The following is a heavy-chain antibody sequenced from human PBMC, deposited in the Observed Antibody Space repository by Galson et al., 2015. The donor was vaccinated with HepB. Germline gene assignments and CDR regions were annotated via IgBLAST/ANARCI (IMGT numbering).Heavy chain of an antibody. CDR1: GGSISSSNYY. CDR2: NFYSGST. CDR3: ASGRRDGYRYFDY. V-gene: IGHV4-39*01. D-gene: IGHD5-24*01. Sequence: ETLSLTCTVSGGSISSSNYYWGWIRQPPGKGLEWIGSNFYSGSTYYNPSLKGRVTISVETSKNPLSLKVNSVTAADTAFYYCASGRRDGYRYFDYWGQGTLVTVSS. J-gene: IGHJ4*02.